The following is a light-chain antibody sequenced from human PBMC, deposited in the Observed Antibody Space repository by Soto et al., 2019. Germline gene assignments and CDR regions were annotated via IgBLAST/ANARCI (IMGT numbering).Light chain of an antibody. J-gene: IGLJ3*02. CDR2: EVS. V-gene: IGLV2-8*01. Sequence: QSALTQPPSASGSPGQSVTISCTGTSSDVGAYNYVSWYQQYPGIAPKLMIYEVSKRPSGVPDRFSGSKSGKTASLTVSGLQPEDEADYYCTSYAGSNIGVFGGGTKVTV. CDR3: TSYAGSNIGV. CDR1: SSDVGAYNY.